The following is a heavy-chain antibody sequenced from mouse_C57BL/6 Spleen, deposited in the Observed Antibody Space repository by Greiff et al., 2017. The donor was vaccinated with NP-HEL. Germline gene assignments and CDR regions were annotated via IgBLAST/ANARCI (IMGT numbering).Heavy chain of an antibody. D-gene: IGHD2-5*01. CDR2: IHPNSGST. Sequence: QVQLQQPGAELVKPGASVKLSCKASGYTFTSYWMHWVKQRPGQGLEWIGMIHPNSGSTNYNEKFKSKATLTVDKSSSTAYMQLSSLTSEDSAVYYCARKGDHSNYGNYAMDYWGQGTSVTVSS. V-gene: IGHV1-64*01. CDR1: GYTFTSYW. CDR3: ARKGDHSNYGNYAMDY. J-gene: IGHJ4*01.